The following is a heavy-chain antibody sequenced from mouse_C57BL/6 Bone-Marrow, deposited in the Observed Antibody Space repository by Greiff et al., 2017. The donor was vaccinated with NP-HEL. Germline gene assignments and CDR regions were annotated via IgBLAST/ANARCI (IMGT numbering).Heavy chain of an antibody. Sequence: EVKLVESGGDLVKPGGSLKLSCAASGFTFSSYGMSWVRQTPDKRLEWVATISSGGSYTYYPDSVKGRFTISRDNAKNTLYLQLSSLKSRNTAMYDCARQGELGLFAYWGQGTLVTVSA. D-gene: IGHD3-3*01. CDR3: ARQGELGLFAY. V-gene: IGHV5-6*01. J-gene: IGHJ3*01. CDR2: ISSGGSYT. CDR1: GFTFSSYG.